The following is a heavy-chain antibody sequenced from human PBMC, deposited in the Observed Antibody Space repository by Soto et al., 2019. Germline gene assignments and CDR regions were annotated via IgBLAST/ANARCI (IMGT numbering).Heavy chain of an antibody. D-gene: IGHD3-16*01. CDR3: ARAGFGSPFDY. J-gene: IGHJ4*02. V-gene: IGHV3-13*01. CDR2: IGPAGDT. CDR1: EFTLGRYD. Sequence: GGYLGLACAAPEFTLGRYDMHWVRQATGKGLEWVSAIGPAGDTYYPGSVKGRFTISRENAKNSLYLLMNSLTAGDTAVYYCARAGFGSPFDYWGQGT.